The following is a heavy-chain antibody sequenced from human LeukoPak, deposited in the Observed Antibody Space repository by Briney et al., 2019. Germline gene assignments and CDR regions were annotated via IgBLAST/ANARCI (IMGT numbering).Heavy chain of an antibody. CDR2: ISGSGGIT. V-gene: IGHV3-23*01. CDR1: GFIFNSHA. D-gene: IGHD7-27*01. CDR3: ARDLGIGAFDI. J-gene: IGHJ3*02. Sequence: GGSLRLSCAASGFIFNSHAMNWVRQAPGKGLEWVSVISGSGGITYYADSVKGRSTVSRDNSKNTLFLQMNSLRAEDTAVYYCARDLGIGAFDIWGQGTMVTVS.